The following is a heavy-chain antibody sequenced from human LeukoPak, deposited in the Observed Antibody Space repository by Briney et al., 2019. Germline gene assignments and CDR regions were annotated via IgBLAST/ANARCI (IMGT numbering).Heavy chain of an antibody. CDR3: ARGSSASGWYFDY. CDR2: IKEDGSEK. J-gene: IGHJ4*02. V-gene: IGHV3-7*01. Sequence: PGGSLRLSCAASGFTVSSNYMTWVRQAPGKGLEWVANIKEDGSEKYYVDSVKGRFTISRDNAKNSLYLQMNSLRAEDTAVYYCARGSSASGWYFDYWGQGTLVTVSS. CDR1: GFTVSSNY. D-gene: IGHD6-19*01.